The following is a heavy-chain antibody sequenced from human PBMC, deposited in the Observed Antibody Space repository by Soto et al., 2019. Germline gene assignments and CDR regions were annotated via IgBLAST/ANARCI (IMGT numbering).Heavy chain of an antibody. D-gene: IGHD3-16*02. V-gene: IGHV3-73*01. Sequence: GGSLRLSCAASGFSFSGSVRHWVRQASGKGLEWVGLIRSKANSYATAYAASVKGRFTFSRDDSKNTVHLQMNSLKTEDTAVYYCTRDGLRLGELSFDYWGQGILVTVSS. CDR2: IRSKANSYAT. J-gene: IGHJ4*02. CDR1: GFSFSGSV. CDR3: TRDGLRLGELSFDY.